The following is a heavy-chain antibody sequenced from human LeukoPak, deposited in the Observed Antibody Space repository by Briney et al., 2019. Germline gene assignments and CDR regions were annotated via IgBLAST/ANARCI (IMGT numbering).Heavy chain of an antibody. CDR3: ARGVRDIWLGYYYMDV. J-gene: IGHJ6*03. CDR2: IGTAGDT. V-gene: IGHV3-13*01. CDR1: GFTFSSYD. Sequence: GGSLRLSCAASGFTFSSYDMHWVRQATGKGLEWVSAIGTAGDTYYPGSVKGRFTISRENAKNSLYLQMNSLRAGDTAVYYSARGVRDIWLGYYYMDVWGKGTTVTVSS. D-gene: IGHD3-10*01.